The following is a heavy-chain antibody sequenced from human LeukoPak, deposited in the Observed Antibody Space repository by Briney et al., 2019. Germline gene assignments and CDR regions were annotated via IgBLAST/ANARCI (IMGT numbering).Heavy chain of an antibody. J-gene: IGHJ4*02. CDR3: ARGVYIAAAQYGY. V-gene: IGHV4-59*11. Sequence: SETLSLTCTVSGGSISSHYWSWIRQPPGKGLEWIGYIYYSGTTNYNPSLKSRVTISVDTSKNQFSLKLSSVTAADTAVYYCARGVYIAAAQYGYWGQGTLVTVSS. CDR1: GGSISSHY. CDR2: IYYSGTT. D-gene: IGHD6-13*01.